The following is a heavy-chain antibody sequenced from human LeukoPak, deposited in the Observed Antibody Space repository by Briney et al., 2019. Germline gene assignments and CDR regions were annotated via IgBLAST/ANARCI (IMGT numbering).Heavy chain of an antibody. V-gene: IGHV1-2*02. CDR3: AIIWGHGLGSTFLDY. J-gene: IGHJ4*02. CDR2: INPNSGGT. CDR1: GYTFTGYY. Sequence: ASVKVSCKASGYTFTGYYMHWVRQAPGQGLEWMGWINPNSGGTNYAQKFQGRVTMTRDTSISTAYMELSRLRSDDTAVYYCAIIWGHGLGSTFLDYWGQGTPVTVSS. D-gene: IGHD3-16*01.